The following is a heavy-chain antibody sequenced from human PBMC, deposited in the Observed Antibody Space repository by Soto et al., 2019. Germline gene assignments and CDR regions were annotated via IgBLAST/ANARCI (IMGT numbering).Heavy chain of an antibody. CDR2: ILYDGSKK. V-gene: IGHV3-30*18. D-gene: IGHD4-17*01. J-gene: IGHJ4*02. CDR1: GFTFSSYV. Sequence: GGSLRLSWAASGFTFSSYVMHWVGQAPGKGLEWVAVILYDGSKKYYADSMKGRFTISRDNSKNTLYLQMNSLRAEDTALYYCAKDRGALRWSEEHYYFDYWGQGTLVTVSS. CDR3: AKDRGALRWSEEHYYFDY.